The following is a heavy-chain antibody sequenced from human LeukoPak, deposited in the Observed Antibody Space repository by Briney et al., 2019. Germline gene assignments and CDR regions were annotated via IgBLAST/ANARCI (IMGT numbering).Heavy chain of an antibody. J-gene: IGHJ3*02. CDR1: GGSISSGDYY. CDR2: IYYSGST. Sequence: SETLSLTCTVSGGSISSGDYYWSWIRQPPGKGLEWIGYIYYSGSTYYNPSLKSRVTISLERSKNQFSLKMSSVTAADTAVYYCARDLAVSGTRHDAFDIWGQGTLVTVSS. V-gene: IGHV4-30-4*01. CDR3: ARDLAVSGTRHDAFDI. D-gene: IGHD6-19*01.